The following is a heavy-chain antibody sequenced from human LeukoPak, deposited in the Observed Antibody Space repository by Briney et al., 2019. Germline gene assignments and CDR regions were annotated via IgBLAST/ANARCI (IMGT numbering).Heavy chain of an antibody. CDR3: AKEISSGWTNDAFDI. D-gene: IGHD6-19*01. CDR2: ISNSGSMI. CDR1: GLTFSSYN. Sequence: GGSLRLSCAVSGLTFSSYNMNWVRQAPGKGLEWVSYISNSGSMIYYADSVKGRFTLSRDNAKNTLYLQMNSLRAEDTAVYYCAKEISSGWTNDAFDIWGQGTMVTVSS. J-gene: IGHJ3*02. V-gene: IGHV3-48*01.